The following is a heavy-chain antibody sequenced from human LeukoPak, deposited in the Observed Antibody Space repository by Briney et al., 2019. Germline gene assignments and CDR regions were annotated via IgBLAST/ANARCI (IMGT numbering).Heavy chain of an antibody. V-gene: IGHV1-18*01. CDR3: AKDLPGSYFPYYFDY. Sequence: GASVKVSCKASGYTFTSYGISWVRQAPGQGLEWMGWISAYNGNTNYAQKLQGRVTMTTDTSTSTAYMELRSLRSDDTAVYYCAKDLPGSYFPYYFDYWGQGTLVTVSS. CDR2: ISAYNGNT. CDR1: GYTFTSYG. D-gene: IGHD1-26*01. J-gene: IGHJ4*02.